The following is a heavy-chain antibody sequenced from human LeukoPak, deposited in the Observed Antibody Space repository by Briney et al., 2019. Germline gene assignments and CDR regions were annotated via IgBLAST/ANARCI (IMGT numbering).Heavy chain of an antibody. D-gene: IGHD3-22*01. CDR3: ARDLLQIYYDSSGYHLDAFDN. J-gene: IGHJ3*02. V-gene: IGHV1-18*01. Sequence: ASVKVSCKPSGYTFTSYGISWVRQAPGQGLEWMGWISGYNGNTKYAQKLQGRVTMTTDTSTSTAYMELRSLRSDDTAVYYCARDLLQIYYDSSGYHLDAFDNWGQGTMVTVSS. CDR1: GYTFTSYG. CDR2: ISGYNGNT.